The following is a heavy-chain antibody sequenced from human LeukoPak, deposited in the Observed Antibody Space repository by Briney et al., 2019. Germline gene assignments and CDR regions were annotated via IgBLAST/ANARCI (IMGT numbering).Heavy chain of an antibody. D-gene: IGHD6-13*01. CDR2: INPNGGGT. CDR3: ARGLYYEQQLVTDSGWFDP. J-gene: IGHJ5*02. CDR1: GYTFTGYY. Sequence: ASVSASCKPSGYTFTGYYMHWVRQAPGQGLEWMGWINPNGGGTNYAQKFQGRVTMTRDTSISTAYMELSRLRSDDTAVYYCARGLYYEQQLVTDSGWFDPWGQGTLVTVSS. V-gene: IGHV1-2*02.